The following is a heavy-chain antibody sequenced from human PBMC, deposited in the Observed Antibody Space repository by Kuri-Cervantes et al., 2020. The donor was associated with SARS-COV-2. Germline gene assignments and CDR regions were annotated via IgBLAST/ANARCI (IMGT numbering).Heavy chain of an antibody. CDR1: GGSLSGYY. CDR2: INHSGST. CDR3: ARVKGIVLIDWFDP. J-gene: IGHJ5*02. D-gene: IGHD2-8*01. Sequence: SEILSLTCAVYGGSLSGYYWSWTRQPPGKGLEWIGEINHSGSTNYNPSLKSRVTISVDTSKNQFSLKLSSVTAADTAVYYCARVKGIVLIDWFDPWGQGTLVTVSS. V-gene: IGHV4-34*01.